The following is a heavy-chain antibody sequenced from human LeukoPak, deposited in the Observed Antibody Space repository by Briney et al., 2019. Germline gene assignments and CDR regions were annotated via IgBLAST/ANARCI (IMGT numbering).Heavy chain of an antibody. D-gene: IGHD6-19*01. V-gene: IGHV3-49*04. CDR1: GFTFRSYE. CDR2: IRNKANGGTS. Sequence: GGSLRLSCAASGFTFRSYEMNWVRQAPGKGLEWVGFIRNKANGGTSDYAASVKGRFTISRDDSKAIAYLQMTSLETEDTALYYCSRAQVTGWLGINDFWGQGALVTVSS. J-gene: IGHJ4*02. CDR3: SRAQVTGWLGINDF.